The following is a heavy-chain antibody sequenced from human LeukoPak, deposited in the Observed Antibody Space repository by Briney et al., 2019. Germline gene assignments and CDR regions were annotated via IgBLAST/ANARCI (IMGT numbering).Heavy chain of an antibody. CDR1: GGTFSSYA. CDR2: IIPIFGTA. Sequence: GSSVKVSCKASGGTFSSYAISWVRQAPGQGLEWMGGIIPIFGTANYAQKFQGRVTITADESTSTAYMELSSLRSEDTAVYYCAREANYYDSSGYYYHPYDYWGQGTLVTVSS. D-gene: IGHD3-22*01. J-gene: IGHJ4*02. CDR3: AREANYYDSSGYYYHPYDY. V-gene: IGHV1-69*01.